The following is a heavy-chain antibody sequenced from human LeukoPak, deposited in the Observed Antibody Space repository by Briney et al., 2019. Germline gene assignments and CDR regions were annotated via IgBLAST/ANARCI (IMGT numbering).Heavy chain of an antibody. J-gene: IGHJ4*02. CDR1: GFTFDDYA. D-gene: IGHD6-6*01. CDR2: ISWNSGNI. CDR3: AKDPYYSSSSPFFDY. V-gene: IGHV3-9*01. Sequence: PGRSLRLSCAASGFTFDDYAMHWARHAPGKGLEWVSGISWNSGNIEYADSVKGRFTISRDNAKKSLFLQMNSLRAEDTALYYCAKDPYYSSSSPFFDYWGQGTLVTVSS.